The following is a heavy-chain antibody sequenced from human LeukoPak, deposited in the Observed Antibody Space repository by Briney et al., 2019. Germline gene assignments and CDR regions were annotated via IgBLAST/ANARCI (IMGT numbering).Heavy chain of an antibody. CDR3: ARAPVEMATYFDY. CDR1: GGSISSYY. Sequence: SETLSLTCTVSGGSISSYYGSWIRQPPGKGLEWIGYIYYSGSTNYNPSLKSRVTISLDTSKNQFSLKLSSVTAAYTAVYYCARAPVEMATYFDYWGQGTLVTVSS. D-gene: IGHD5-24*01. J-gene: IGHJ4*02. CDR2: IYYSGST. V-gene: IGHV4-59*01.